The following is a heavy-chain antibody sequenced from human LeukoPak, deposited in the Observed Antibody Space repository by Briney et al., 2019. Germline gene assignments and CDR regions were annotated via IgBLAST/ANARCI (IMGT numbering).Heavy chain of an antibody. D-gene: IGHD6-13*01. J-gene: IGHJ6*03. Sequence: SGGSLRLSCAASGFTFDDYGMSWVRQAPGKGLEWVSGINWNGGSTGYADPVKGRFTISRDNAKNSLYLQMNSLRAEDTALYYCAARPDIAAAGSAYYYYYMDVWGKGTTVTVSS. CDR2: INWNGGST. CDR3: AARPDIAAAGSAYYYYYMDV. V-gene: IGHV3-20*04. CDR1: GFTFDDYG.